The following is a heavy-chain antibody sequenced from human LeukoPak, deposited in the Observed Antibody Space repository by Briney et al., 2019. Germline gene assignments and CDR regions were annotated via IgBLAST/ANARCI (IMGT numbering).Heavy chain of an antibody. CDR1: GGSISTSNYY. CDR2: IYTSGST. D-gene: IGHD6-13*01. Sequence: SETLSLTCTVSGGSISTSNYYWSWIRQPAGKGLEWIGRIYTSGSTNYNPSLKSRVTISVDTSKNQFSLKLSSVTAADTAVYYCARVLTGYSSTEGYYYYMDVWGKGTTVTISS. J-gene: IGHJ6*03. V-gene: IGHV4-61*02. CDR3: ARVLTGYSSTEGYYYYMDV.